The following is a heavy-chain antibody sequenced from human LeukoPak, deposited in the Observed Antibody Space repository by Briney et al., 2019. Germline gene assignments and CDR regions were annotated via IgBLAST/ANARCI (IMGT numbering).Heavy chain of an antibody. CDR1: GGSISSSSYY. Sequence: SETLSLTCTVSGGSISSSSYYWGWIRQPPGKGLEWIGSIYYSGSTNYNPSLKSRVTISVDTPKNQFSLRLRSVTAADTAVYYCARNSGYEKYNWLDPWGQGTLVTVSS. CDR2: IYYSGST. V-gene: IGHV4-39*07. CDR3: ARNSGYEKYNWLDP. J-gene: IGHJ5*02. D-gene: IGHD5-12*01.